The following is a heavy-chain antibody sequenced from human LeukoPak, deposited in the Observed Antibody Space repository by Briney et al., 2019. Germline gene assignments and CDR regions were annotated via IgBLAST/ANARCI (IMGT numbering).Heavy chain of an antibody. CDR2: ISSSGSYI. V-gene: IGHV3-21*01. CDR3: ARGADCSSTSCYKGDWFDP. D-gene: IGHD2-2*02. Sequence: PGGSLRLSCAASGFTFSSYNMNWVRQAPGKGLEWVSFISSSGSYIYYADSVRGRFTFSRDNAENSLYLQVNSLRAEDTAVYYCARGADCSSTSCYKGDWFDPWGQGTLVTVSS. J-gene: IGHJ5*02. CDR1: GFTFSSYN.